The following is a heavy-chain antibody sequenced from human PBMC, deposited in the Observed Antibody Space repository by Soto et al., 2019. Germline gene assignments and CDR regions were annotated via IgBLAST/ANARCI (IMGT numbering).Heavy chain of an antibody. V-gene: IGHV3-23*01. CDR2: ISVNGDST. J-gene: IGHJ4*02. Sequence: EVHLLESGGGLVQPGGSLRLSCAASGFTFSSHAMNWVRQAPGKGLEWVSSISVNGDSTYYADSVKGRFAISRDSSKNTLYLQMNSLRAEDTAVYYCVKDRCTGGNCHIYDYWGQGTLVTVSS. CDR3: VKDRCTGGNCHIYDY. CDR1: GFTFSSHA. D-gene: IGHD2-8*02.